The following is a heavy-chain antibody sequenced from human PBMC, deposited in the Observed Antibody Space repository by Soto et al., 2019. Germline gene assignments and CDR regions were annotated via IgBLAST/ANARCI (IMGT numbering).Heavy chain of an antibody. CDR1: GFTFSTYN. V-gene: IGHV3-21*01. CDR2: ITNRGTHT. J-gene: IGHJ5*01. CDR3: ARAHEVAWFDS. Sequence: GWSLRLSCAASGFTFSTYNMKWARQAPGKGLQWVSSITNRGTHTYSADSVKGRFTISRDNDKNSLYLQMNNLRAEDTAIYFCARAHEVAWFDSWGLGTLVTVSS. D-gene: IGHD2-15*01.